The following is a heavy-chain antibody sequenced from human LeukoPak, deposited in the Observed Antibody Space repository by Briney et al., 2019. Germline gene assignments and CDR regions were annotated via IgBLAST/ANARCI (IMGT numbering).Heavy chain of an antibody. CDR2: ISHTEGT. CDR3: ARIRCGHSGSVCYNH. V-gene: IGHV4-34*01. D-gene: IGHD3-9*01. Sequence: PSETLSLTCGVFGVSINDYYWSWIHQSPGKGLEWIGEISHTEGTRYNPSLESRVTMSVGTSENQLSLKLIFVTAADTAVYYCARIRCGHSGSVCYNHWGLGNLVTVSS. CDR1: GVSINDYY. J-gene: IGHJ1*01.